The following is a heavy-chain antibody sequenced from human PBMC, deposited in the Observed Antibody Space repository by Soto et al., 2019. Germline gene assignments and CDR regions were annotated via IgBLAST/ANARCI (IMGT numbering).Heavy chain of an antibody. J-gene: IGHJ4*02. Sequence: EVQPVESGGGLVKPGGSLRLSCAASGLTVTNAWMHWVRQAPGKGLEWVGLIKSKFCGGTTDYAAPVKGRFSISRDKSENTFNLQMNSLKAEDTAVYYCVTDDSWGKGTLVTVSS. CDR3: VTDDS. CDR1: GLTVTNAW. CDR2: IKSKFCGGTT. V-gene: IGHV3-15*07.